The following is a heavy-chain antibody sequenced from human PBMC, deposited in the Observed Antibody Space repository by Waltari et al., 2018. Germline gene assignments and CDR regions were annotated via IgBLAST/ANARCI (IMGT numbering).Heavy chain of an antibody. Sequence: EVQLVESGGGLVKPGGSLRLSCAASGFTFSSYSINWVRQAPGKGLEWVSSISSSSSYIYYADSVKCRFTIARDNAKNSLYLQMNSLRAEDTAVYYCARDSQYGDYVSDYWGQGTLVTVSS. CDR2: ISSSSSYI. D-gene: IGHD4-17*01. CDR1: GFTFSSYS. V-gene: IGHV3-21*01. J-gene: IGHJ4*02. CDR3: ARDSQYGDYVSDY.